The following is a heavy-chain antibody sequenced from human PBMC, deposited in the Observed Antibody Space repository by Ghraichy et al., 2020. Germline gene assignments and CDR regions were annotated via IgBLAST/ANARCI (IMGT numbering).Heavy chain of an antibody. CDR3: ARHRSPIAVAGRRSGYYYYGMDV. CDR1: GGSFSGYY. CDR2: INHSGST. V-gene: IGHV4-34*01. D-gene: IGHD6-19*01. J-gene: IGHJ6*02. Sequence: SQTLSLTCAVYGGSFSGYYWSWIRQPPGKGLEWIGEINHSGSTNYNPSLKSRVTISVDTSKNQFSLKLSSVTAADTAVYYCARHRSPIAVAGRRSGYYYYGMDVWGQGTTVTVSS.